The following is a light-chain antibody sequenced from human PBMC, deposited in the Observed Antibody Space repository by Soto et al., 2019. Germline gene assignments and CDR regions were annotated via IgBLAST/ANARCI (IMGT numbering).Light chain of an antibody. V-gene: IGLV2-14*01. CDR3: MSYTSSNSRV. CDR1: SSDVGGYNY. Sequence: QSALTQPASVSGSPGQSITISCTGTSSDVGGYNYVSWYQQHPGKGPKLMIYDVSNRSSVVSNRFSGSNSGNTASLTISWLQAEYEADYYCMSYTSSNSRVFGGGTKLTVL. CDR2: DVS. J-gene: IGLJ2*01.